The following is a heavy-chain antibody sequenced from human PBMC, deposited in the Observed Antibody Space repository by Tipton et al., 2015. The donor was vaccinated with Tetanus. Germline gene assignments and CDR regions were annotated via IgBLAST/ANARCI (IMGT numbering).Heavy chain of an antibody. D-gene: IGHD4-11*01. V-gene: IGHV4-59*01. CDR3: ARGTTLDY. CDR1: GGSFSEFY. J-gene: IGHJ4*02. CDR2: IYYSGST. Sequence: TLSLTCAVSGGSFSEFYWTWIRQPPGKGLEWIGTIYYSGSTNYNPSLKSRVTISVDTSKNQFSLNLSSVTAADTAVYYCARGTTLDYWGQGTLVTVSS.